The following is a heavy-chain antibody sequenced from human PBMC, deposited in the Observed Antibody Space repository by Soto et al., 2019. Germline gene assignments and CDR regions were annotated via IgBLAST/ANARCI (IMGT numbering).Heavy chain of an antibody. J-gene: IGHJ5*02. D-gene: IGHD6-19*01. Sequence: QVQLQESGPGLVKPSETLSLTCTVSGGSISSYYWSWIRQPPGKGLEWIGYIYYSGSTNYNPSLKSRVTISVDTSKNQFSLKLSSVTAADTAVYYCARDLSVAAFRWFDPWGQGTLVTVSS. CDR3: ARDLSVAAFRWFDP. V-gene: IGHV4-59*01. CDR2: IYYSGST. CDR1: GGSISSYY.